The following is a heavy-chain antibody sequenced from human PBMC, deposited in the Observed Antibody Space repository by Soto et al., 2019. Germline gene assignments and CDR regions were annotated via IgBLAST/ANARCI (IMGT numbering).Heavy chain of an antibody. J-gene: IGHJ4*02. CDR2: ISSSSYI. Sequence: EVQLVESGGGLVKPGGSLRLSCAASGFTFSSYSMNWVRQAPEKGLEWVSSISSSSYIYYADSVKGRFTISRDNAKNSLYLQMNSLRAEDTAVYYCARDYDSSGYYGDIDYWGQGTLVTVSS. CDR1: GFTFSSYS. D-gene: IGHD3-22*01. V-gene: IGHV3-21*01. CDR3: ARDYDSSGYYGDIDY.